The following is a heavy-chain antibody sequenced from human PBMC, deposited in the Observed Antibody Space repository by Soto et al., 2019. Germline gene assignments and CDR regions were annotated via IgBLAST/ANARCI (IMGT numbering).Heavy chain of an antibody. J-gene: IGHJ4*02. V-gene: IGHV4-34*01. CDR2: INHSGST. D-gene: IGHD6-19*01. Sequence: GGSFSDFYWTWIRQPPGKGLEWIWEINHSGSTNYNPSLKSRVAISVDTSKNQFSLNLTSVTAADTAVYYCGPRGAVADPRGYWGQGTLVTVSS. CDR1: GGSFSDFY. CDR3: GPRGAVADPRGY.